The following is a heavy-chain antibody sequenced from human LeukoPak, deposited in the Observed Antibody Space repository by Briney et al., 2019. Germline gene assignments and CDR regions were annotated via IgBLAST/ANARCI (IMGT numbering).Heavy chain of an antibody. D-gene: IGHD5-18*01. Sequence: PGGSLRLSCAASGFTFSSYWMTWVRQAPGKGLEWVANIKQDGSKKFYVDSVKGRFSISRDNAKDSLFLQMDSLRVEDTALYYCVRSRMVTSNTSDYWGQGTLVTVAS. CDR3: VRSRMVTSNTSDY. CDR1: GFTFSSYW. CDR2: IKQDGSKK. J-gene: IGHJ4*01. V-gene: IGHV3-7*01.